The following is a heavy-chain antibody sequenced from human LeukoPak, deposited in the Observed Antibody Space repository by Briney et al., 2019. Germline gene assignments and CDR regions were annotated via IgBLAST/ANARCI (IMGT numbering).Heavy chain of an antibody. V-gene: IGHV3-21*01. D-gene: IGHD3-22*01. CDR3: ARTIYYYESTSYFSDAFDV. J-gene: IGHJ3*01. CDR1: GFTLSGHS. Sequence: GGSLRLSCAATGFTLSGHSMNWVRQAPGKGLDWVSSISPTSAYIYYQDSVKGRFTISRDDAKNSLYLEMDSLRAEDTAVYYCARTIYYYESTSYFSDAFDVWGQGTMVTVSS. CDR2: ISPTSAYI.